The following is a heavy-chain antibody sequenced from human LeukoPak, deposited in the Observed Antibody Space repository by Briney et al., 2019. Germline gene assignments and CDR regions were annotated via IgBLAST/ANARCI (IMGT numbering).Heavy chain of an antibody. CDR3: AREPYYYDSSGYYPGVPDY. J-gene: IGHJ4*02. CDR2: INPNSGGT. D-gene: IGHD3-22*01. CDR1: GYTFTGYY. V-gene: IGHV1-2*02. Sequence: ASVKVSCKASGYTFTGYYMHWVRQAPGQGLEWMGWINPNSGGTNYAQKFQGRVTMTRDTSISTAYMELSRLRSDDTAVYYCAREPYYYDSSGYYPGVPDYWGQGTLVTVSS.